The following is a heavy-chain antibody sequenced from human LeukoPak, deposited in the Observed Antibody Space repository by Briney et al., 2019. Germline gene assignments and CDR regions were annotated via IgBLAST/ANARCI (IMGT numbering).Heavy chain of an antibody. CDR2: ISSNGGST. V-gene: IGHV3-64*01. CDR3: ARVQPGYTFDY. J-gene: IGHJ4*02. D-gene: IGHD2-2*02. Sequence: PGGSLSLSCAASGCTFSSYAMHWVRQPPGKGLEYVSAISSNGGSTYYANSVKGRFTISRDNSKNTLYLQMGSLRAQDMAVYYCARVQPGYTFDYWGQGTLVTVSS. CDR1: GCTFSSYA.